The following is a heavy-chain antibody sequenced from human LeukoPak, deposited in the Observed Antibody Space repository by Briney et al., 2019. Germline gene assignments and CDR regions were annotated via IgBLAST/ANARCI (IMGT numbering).Heavy chain of an antibody. D-gene: IGHD4-17*01. J-gene: IGHJ6*03. Sequence: GGSLRLSCAASGFTVSSNYMSWVRQAPGKGLEWVSVIYSGGSTYYADSVKGRFTISRDNSKNTLYLQMNSLRAEDTAVYYCARDAYGDYYYYMDVWGKGTTVTVSS. CDR1: GFTVSSNY. CDR3: ARDAYGDYYYYMDV. CDR2: IYSGGST. V-gene: IGHV3-53*01.